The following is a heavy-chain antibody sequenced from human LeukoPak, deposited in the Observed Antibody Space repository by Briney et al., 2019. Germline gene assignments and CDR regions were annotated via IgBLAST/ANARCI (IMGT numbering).Heavy chain of an antibody. CDR3: VHGGLYYHDY. CDR1: GLTFNNYA. J-gene: IGHJ4*02. D-gene: IGHD3-10*01. Sequence: GGSLRLSCAVSGLTFNNYAMSWVRQAPGKGLEWVSAISGSGSTYHADSVKGRFTISRDIFKNTLYLQMNSLRAEDTAVYYCVHGGLYYHDYWGQGTLVTVSS. CDR2: ISGSGST. V-gene: IGHV3-23*01.